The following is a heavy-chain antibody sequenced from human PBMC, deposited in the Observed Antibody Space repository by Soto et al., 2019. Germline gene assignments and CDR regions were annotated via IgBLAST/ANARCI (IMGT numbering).Heavy chain of an antibody. D-gene: IGHD3-3*01. J-gene: IGHJ3*02. Sequence: LHPSETLSLTCAVYGGSFSGYYWSWIRQPPGKGLEWIGEINHSGSTNYNPSLKSRVTISVDTSKNQFSLKLSSVTAADTAVYYCARPRPLRFLEWLFPTDDAFDIWGQGTMVTVSS. CDR1: GGSFSGYY. V-gene: IGHV4-34*01. CDR3: ARPRPLRFLEWLFPTDDAFDI. CDR2: INHSGST.